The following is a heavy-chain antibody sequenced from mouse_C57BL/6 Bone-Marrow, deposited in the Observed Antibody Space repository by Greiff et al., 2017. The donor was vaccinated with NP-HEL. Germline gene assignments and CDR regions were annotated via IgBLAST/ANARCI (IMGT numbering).Heavy chain of an antibody. CDR2: IHPNSGST. CDR1: GYTFTSYW. V-gene: IGHV1-64*01. D-gene: IGHD1-1*01. CDR3: ARSPITTVVAPAGFAD. Sequence: VQLQQPGAELVKPGASVKLSCKASGYTFTSYWMHWVKQRPGQGLEWIGMIHPNSGSTNYNEKFKSKATLTVDKSSSTAYMQLSSLTSEDSAVYYCARSPITTVVAPAGFADWGQGTLVTVSA. J-gene: IGHJ3*01.